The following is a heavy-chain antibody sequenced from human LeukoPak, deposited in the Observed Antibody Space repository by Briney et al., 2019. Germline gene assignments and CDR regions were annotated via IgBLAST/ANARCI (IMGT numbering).Heavy chain of an antibody. Sequence: SETLSLTCAVYGGSFSGHYWSWIRQPPGKGLEWIGEINHSGSTNYNPSLKSRVTISVVTSKNQFSLKLSSVTAADTAVYYCARGRSYYYDSSGYFNWFDPWGQGTLVTVSS. V-gene: IGHV4-34*01. D-gene: IGHD3-22*01. CDR2: INHSGST. J-gene: IGHJ5*02. CDR1: GGSFSGHY. CDR3: ARGRSYYYDSSGYFNWFDP.